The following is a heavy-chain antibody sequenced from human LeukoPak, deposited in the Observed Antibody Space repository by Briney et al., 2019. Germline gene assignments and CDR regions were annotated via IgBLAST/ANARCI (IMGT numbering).Heavy chain of an antibody. J-gene: IGHJ4*02. D-gene: IGHD1-14*01. Sequence: GASVKVSCKASGGTFSSYAISWVRQAPGQVLEWMGRIIPILGIANYAQKFQGRVTITADKSTSTAYMELSSLRSEDTAVYYCARYTFGSSFFDYWGQGTLVTVSS. CDR1: GGTFSSYA. CDR3: ARYTFGSSFFDY. CDR2: IIPILGIA. V-gene: IGHV1-69*04.